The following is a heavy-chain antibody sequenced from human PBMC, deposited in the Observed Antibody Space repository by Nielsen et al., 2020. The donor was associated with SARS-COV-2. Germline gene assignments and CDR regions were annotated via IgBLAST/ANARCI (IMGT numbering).Heavy chain of an antibody. D-gene: IGHD3-22*01. J-gene: IGHJ3*01. V-gene: IGHV3-21*04. Sequence: WIRQPPGKGLEWVSSISSSSSYIYYADSVKGRFTISRDNAKNSLYLQMNSLRAEDTAVYYCARGSDYYDSSGLVWGQGTMVTVSS. CDR3: ARGSDYYDSSGLV. CDR2: ISSSSSYI.